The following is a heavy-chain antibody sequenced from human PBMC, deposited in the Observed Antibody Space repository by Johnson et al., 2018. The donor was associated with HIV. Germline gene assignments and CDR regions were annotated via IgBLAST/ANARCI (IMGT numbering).Heavy chain of an antibody. D-gene: IGHD1-14*01. V-gene: IGHV3-23*04. Sequence: VQLVESGGGLIQPGGSLRLSCGASAFTFSSYAMSWVRQAPGKGLEWVSSVTGSGARTYSHYADSVKGRFTISRDNSKNTLYVQMNSLRAEDTAVYYCARVGSGHGYNFDIWGQGTMVTVSS. J-gene: IGHJ3*02. CDR2: VTGSGART. CDR1: AFTFSSYA. CDR3: ARVGSGHGYNFDI.